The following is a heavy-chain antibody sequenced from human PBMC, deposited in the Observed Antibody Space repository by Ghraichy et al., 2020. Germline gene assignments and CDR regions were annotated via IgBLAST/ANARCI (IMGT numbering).Heavy chain of an antibody. D-gene: IGHD3-10*01. J-gene: IGHJ5*02. V-gene: IGHV1-46*01. CDR2: INPSGGST. Sequence: ASVKVSCKASGYTFTSYYMHWVRQAPGQGLEWMGIINPSGGSTSYAQKFQGRVTMTRDTSTSTVYMELSSLRSEDTAGYYCARDLDGSGSFANWFDPLGQGTLVTVSS. CDR1: GYTFTSYY. CDR3: ARDLDGSGSFANWFDP.